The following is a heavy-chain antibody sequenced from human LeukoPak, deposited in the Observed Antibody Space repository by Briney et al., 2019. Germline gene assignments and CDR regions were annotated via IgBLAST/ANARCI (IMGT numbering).Heavy chain of an antibody. V-gene: IGHV1-2*02. J-gene: IGHJ6*02. D-gene: IGHD1-1*01. CDR3: ARPTYYYYGMDV. CDR2: INPNSGGT. CDR1: GYTFTGYY. Sequence: ASVKVSCKASGYTFTGYYMHWVRQAPGQGLEWMGWINPNSGGTNYAQKFQGRVTMTRDTSISTAYMELSRLRSDDTAAYYCARPTYYYYGMDVWGQGTTVTVSS.